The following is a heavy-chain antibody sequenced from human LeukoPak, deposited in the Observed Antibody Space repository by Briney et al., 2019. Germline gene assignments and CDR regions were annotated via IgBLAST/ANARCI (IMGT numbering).Heavy chain of an antibody. J-gene: IGHJ4*02. CDR2: IYYSGST. Sequence: KPSETLSLTCTVAGHSTSYYYWSWIRQPPGKGLEWIGYIYYSGSTNYNTSLKSRVTISVDTSKNQFSLKLSSVTAADTAVYYCARHARDTSDYFDHWGQGTLVTVSS. V-gene: IGHV4-59*08. CDR1: GHSTSYYY. CDR3: ARHARDTSDYFDH. D-gene: IGHD3-22*01.